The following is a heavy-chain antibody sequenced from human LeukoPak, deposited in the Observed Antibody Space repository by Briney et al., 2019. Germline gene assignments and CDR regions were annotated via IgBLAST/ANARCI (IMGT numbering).Heavy chain of an antibody. Sequence: PSETLSLTCTVSGGSINSNSYYWGWIRQPPGKGLEWIGSIYYSGSTYYNPSLKSRVTISVDTSKNQFSLKLSSVTAADTAVYYCARARGERIAARRKWGNWFDPWGQGTLVTVSS. V-gene: IGHV4-39*01. CDR3: ARARGERIAARRKWGNWFDP. CDR2: IYYSGST. CDR1: GGSINSNSYY. J-gene: IGHJ5*02. D-gene: IGHD6-6*01.